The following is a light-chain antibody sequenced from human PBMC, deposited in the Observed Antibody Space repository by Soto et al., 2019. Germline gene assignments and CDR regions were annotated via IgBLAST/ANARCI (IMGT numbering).Light chain of an antibody. Sequence: EIVLTQSTATLSLSPGERATLSCRASQSVNSYLAWYQQKPGQAPRLLIYDASNRATGIPARFSGSGSGTDFPLTISSLEPEDFAVYYCQQRSNWPWTFGQGTKVEIK. CDR1: QSVNSY. J-gene: IGKJ1*01. CDR3: QQRSNWPWT. CDR2: DAS. V-gene: IGKV3-11*01.